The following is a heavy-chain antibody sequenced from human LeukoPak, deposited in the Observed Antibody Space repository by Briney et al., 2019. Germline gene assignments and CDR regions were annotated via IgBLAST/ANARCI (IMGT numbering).Heavy chain of an antibody. V-gene: IGHV4-39*07. Sequence: SETLSLTCTVSGGSISSYYWGWVRQPPGKGLEWIGTISYSGTTYYSPSLKSRVTISLDTSKNQFSLKLSSVTAADMAIYYCARDFSSSSTVYYYYYMDVWGKGTTVTVSS. CDR3: ARDFSSSSTVYYYYYMDV. CDR2: ISYSGTT. CDR1: GGSISSYY. J-gene: IGHJ6*03. D-gene: IGHD6-6*01.